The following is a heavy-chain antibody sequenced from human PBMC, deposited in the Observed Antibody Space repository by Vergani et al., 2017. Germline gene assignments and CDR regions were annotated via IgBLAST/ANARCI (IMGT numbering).Heavy chain of an antibody. D-gene: IGHD3-3*01. V-gene: IGHV3-21*01. J-gene: IGHJ6*02. CDR3: ARTYDFWSGYYTAREYYYGMDV. Sequence: EVQLVESGGGLVKPGGSLRLSCAASGFTFSSYSMNWVRQAPGKGLEWVSSISSSSSYIYYADSVKGRFTTSRDNAKNSLYLQMNSLRAEDTAVYYCARTYDFWSGYYTAREYYYGMDVWGQGTTVTVSS. CDR2: ISSSSSYI. CDR1: GFTFSSYS.